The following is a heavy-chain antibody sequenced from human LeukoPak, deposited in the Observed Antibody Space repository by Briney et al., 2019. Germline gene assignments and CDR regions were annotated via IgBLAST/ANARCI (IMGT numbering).Heavy chain of an antibody. CDR1: GGSISSYY. CDR3: ARVLHYDFWSPDV. Sequence: PSETLSLTCTVSGGSISSYYWSWIRQPAGKGLEWIGRIYITGSTKYNPSLESRVTMSVDTSKNQFSLRLSSVTAADTAVYYCARVLHYDFWSPDVWGEGTTVTVSS. J-gene: IGHJ6*04. D-gene: IGHD3-3*01. V-gene: IGHV4-4*07. CDR2: IYITGST.